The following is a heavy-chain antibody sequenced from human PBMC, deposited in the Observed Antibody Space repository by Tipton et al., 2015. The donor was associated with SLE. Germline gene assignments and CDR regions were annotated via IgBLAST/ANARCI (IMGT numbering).Heavy chain of an antibody. CDR3: ARNVNTTMDV. Sequence: TLSLTCTVSGGSINSGYWSWIRQPAGQGLEWIGRFYYGSGITNSNPSLKSRVSMSVDTAKNQFSLKLTSVSAADTAVYYCARNVNTTMDVWGQGTTVTVSS. CDR2: FYYGSGIT. J-gene: IGHJ6*02. D-gene: IGHD1-14*01. CDR1: GGSINSGY. V-gene: IGHV4-4*07.